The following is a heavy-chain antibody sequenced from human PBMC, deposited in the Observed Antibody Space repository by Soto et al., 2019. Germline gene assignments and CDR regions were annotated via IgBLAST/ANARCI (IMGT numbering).Heavy chain of an antibody. Sequence: LRLSCAASGFTFSNYWMIWVRQAPGKGLEWVANIKQDGSEKYYVDSVKGRFTISRDNAKNSLYLQMNSLRAEDTAVYYCARDGLSLEWLAGMDVWGQGTTVTVSS. CDR3: ARDGLSLEWLAGMDV. D-gene: IGHD3-3*01. J-gene: IGHJ6*02. CDR1: GFTFSNYW. CDR2: IKQDGSEK. V-gene: IGHV3-7*01.